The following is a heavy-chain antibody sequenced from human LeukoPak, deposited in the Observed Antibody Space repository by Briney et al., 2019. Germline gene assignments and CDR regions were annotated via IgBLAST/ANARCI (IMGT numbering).Heavy chain of an antibody. Sequence: SETLSLTCTVSGGSISSYYWGWIRQPPGKGLEWIGSIYYSGSTYYNPSLKSRVTISVDTSKNQFSLKLSSVTAADTAVYYCTLAIAAAGHYWGQGTLVTVSS. V-gene: IGHV4-39*01. CDR3: TLAIAAAGHY. D-gene: IGHD6-13*01. CDR1: GGSISSYY. J-gene: IGHJ4*02. CDR2: IYYSGST.